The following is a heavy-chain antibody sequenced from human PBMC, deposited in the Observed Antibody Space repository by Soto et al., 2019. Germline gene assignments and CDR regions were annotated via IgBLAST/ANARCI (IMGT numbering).Heavy chain of an antibody. CDR2: ISASGGST. Sequence: GEGLEWVSGISASGGSTYYADSVKGRFTISRDNSKNTLYLQMDSLRAEDTAIYYCSRDRNMVAADLSFSAFRGKRTLVLVSS. CDR3: SRDRNMVAADLSFSAF. J-gene: IGHJ1*01. D-gene: IGHD2-15*01. V-gene: IGHV3-23*01.